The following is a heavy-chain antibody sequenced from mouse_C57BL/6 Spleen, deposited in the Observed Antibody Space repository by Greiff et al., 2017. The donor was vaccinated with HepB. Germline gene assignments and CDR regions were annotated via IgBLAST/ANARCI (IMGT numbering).Heavy chain of an antibody. CDR1: GYTFTSYW. D-gene: IGHD1-1*01. CDR3: ALITTVVATGDY. V-gene: IGHV1-69*01. J-gene: IGHJ2*01. CDR2: IDPSDSYT. Sequence: VQLQQPGAELVMPGASVKLSCKASGYTFTSYWMHWVKQRPGQGLEWIGEIDPSDSYTNYNQKFKGKSTLTVDKSSSTAYMQLSSLTSEDSAVYYCALITTVVATGDYWGQGTTLTVSS.